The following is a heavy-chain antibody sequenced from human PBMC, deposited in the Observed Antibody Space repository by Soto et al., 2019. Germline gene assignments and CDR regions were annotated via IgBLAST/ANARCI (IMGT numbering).Heavy chain of an antibody. J-gene: IGHJ4*02. CDR1: GYAFTTYG. Sequence: QVHLVQSGAEVKKPGASVKVSCKGSGYAFTTYGITWVRQAPGQGLEWMGWISAHNGNTNYAQKLQGRVTVTRDTSTSTASMEPRSLRSDDTAVYYCARGRYGDSWGQGALVTVSS. CDR2: ISAHNGNT. CDR3: ARGRYGDS. D-gene: IGHD1-1*01. V-gene: IGHV1-18*01.